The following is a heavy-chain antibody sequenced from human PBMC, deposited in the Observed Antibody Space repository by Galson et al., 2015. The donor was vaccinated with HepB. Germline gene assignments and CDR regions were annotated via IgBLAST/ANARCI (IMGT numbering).Heavy chain of an antibody. CDR1: GFTFSSYG. J-gene: IGHJ4*02. D-gene: IGHD3-10*01. CDR2: ISYDGSNK. Sequence: SLRLSCAASGFTFSSYGMHWVRQAPGKGLEWVAVISYDGSNKYYADSVKGRFTISRDNSKNTLYLQMNSLRAEDTAVYYCAKDRGSSDYWGQGTLVTASS. CDR3: AKDRGSSDY. V-gene: IGHV3-30*18.